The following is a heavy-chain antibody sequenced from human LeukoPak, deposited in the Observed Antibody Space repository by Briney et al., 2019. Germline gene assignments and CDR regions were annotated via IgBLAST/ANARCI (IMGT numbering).Heavy chain of an antibody. CDR3: ATEGKMVRGVYTDY. D-gene: IGHD3-10*01. J-gene: IGHJ4*02. V-gene: IGHV1-24*01. Sequence: ASVKVSCKASGYTLTELSMHWVRQAPGKGLEWMGRFDPEDGETIYAQKFQGRVTMTADTSTDTAYMELSSLRSEDTAVYYCATEGKMVRGVYTDYWGQGTLVTVSS. CDR1: GYTLTELS. CDR2: FDPEDGET.